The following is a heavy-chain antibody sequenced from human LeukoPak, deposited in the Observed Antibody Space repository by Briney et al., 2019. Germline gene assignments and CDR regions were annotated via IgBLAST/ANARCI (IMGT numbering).Heavy chain of an antibody. D-gene: IGHD3-10*01. CDR1: GYTFGLYP. CDR3: AGRGGPGSFDAFGI. CDR2: INPNTGNP. J-gene: IGHJ3*02. Sequence: ASVKVSCKASGYTFGLYPMTWVRQAPGQGLEWLGWINPNTGNPMYAQGFIGRFVFSLDTSVNTAYLQIRSLKAEDSAVYYCAGRGGPGSFDAFGIWGQGTMVTVSS. V-gene: IGHV7-4-1*02.